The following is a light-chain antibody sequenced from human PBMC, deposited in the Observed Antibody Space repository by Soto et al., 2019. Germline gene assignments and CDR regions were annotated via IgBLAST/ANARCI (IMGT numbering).Light chain of an antibody. J-gene: IGKJ5*01. CDR2: AAS. Sequence: DLQMTQSPSSLSASVGDRVTITCRASQSISSYLNWYQQKPGKAPKLPIYAASSLQSGVPSRFSGSQSGTDFTLTISSLQPEDFATYYCQQSYRTPPITFGQGTRLEIK. CDR3: QQSYRTPPIT. V-gene: IGKV1-39*01. CDR1: QSISSY.